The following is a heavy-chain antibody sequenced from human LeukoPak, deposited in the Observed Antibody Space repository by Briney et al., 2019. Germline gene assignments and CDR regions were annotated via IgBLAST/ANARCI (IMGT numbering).Heavy chain of an antibody. CDR1: GFTFSSYS. Sequence: GGSLRLSCAASGFTFSSYSMNWVRQAPGKGLEWVSYISSSSSTIYYADSVKGRFTISRDNSKNTLYLQMGSLRAEDMAVYYCARAVQAVRAKRYFDLWGRGTLVTVSS. V-gene: IGHV3-48*01. CDR3: ARAVQAVRAKRYFDL. J-gene: IGHJ2*01. CDR2: ISSSSSTI. D-gene: IGHD3-10*02.